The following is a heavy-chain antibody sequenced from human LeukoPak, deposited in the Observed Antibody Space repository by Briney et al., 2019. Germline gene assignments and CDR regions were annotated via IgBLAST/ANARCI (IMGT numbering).Heavy chain of an antibody. Sequence: PSETLSLTCTVSGGSISSYYWSWIPQTPGKGLEWIGYIYYSGSTNYSPSLKSRLTISVDTSKNQFSLKLCSVTAADTAVYYCARTYGSSGLGYFDLWGRGTLVTVSS. J-gene: IGHJ2*01. CDR3: ARTYGSSGLGYFDL. CDR1: GGSISSYY. CDR2: IYYSGST. V-gene: IGHV4-59*01. D-gene: IGHD6-13*01.